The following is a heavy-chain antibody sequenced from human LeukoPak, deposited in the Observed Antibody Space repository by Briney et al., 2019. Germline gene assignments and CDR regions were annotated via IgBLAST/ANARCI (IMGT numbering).Heavy chain of an antibody. D-gene: IGHD2-21*02. CDR1: GFSLTASEVG. Sequence: SGPTLVNPTQTLTLTCAFSGFSLTASEVGVGWIRQPPGKALEWLALIYWNDDKRYSPSLQSRVTITKDTSKNQVVLVMTNMDPVDTGTYYCARGRGTAPSSLFDHWGQGTPVTVSS. J-gene: IGHJ4*02. CDR2: IYWNDDK. V-gene: IGHV2-5*04. CDR3: ARGRGTAPSSLFDH.